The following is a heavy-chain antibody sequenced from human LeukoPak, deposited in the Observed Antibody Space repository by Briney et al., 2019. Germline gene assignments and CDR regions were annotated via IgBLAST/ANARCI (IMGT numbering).Heavy chain of an antibody. Sequence: SETLSLTCAVYGGSFSGYYWSWIRQPPGKGLEWIGEINHSGSTNYNPSLKSRVTISVDTSKNQFSLKLSSVTAADTAVYYCARGPPVVVAATEDWFDPWGQGTLVTVSS. CDR1: GGSFSGYY. CDR2: INHSGST. J-gene: IGHJ5*02. D-gene: IGHD2-15*01. CDR3: ARGPPVVVAATEDWFDP. V-gene: IGHV4-34*01.